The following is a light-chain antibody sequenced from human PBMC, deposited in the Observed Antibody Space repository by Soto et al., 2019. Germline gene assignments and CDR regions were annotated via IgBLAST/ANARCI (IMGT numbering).Light chain of an antibody. CDR2: EAN. CDR1: SSDVGSYNL. V-gene: IGLV2-23*01. J-gene: IGLJ1*01. CDR3: CSYASRDTYV. Sequence: QSVLTQPASVSGSPGQSITISCTGTSSDVGSYNLVSWYQQHPGKAPKLIIYEANKRPSGTSNRFSGSESGNTASLTISGLQPEDEADYYCCSYASRDTYVFGTGTKVTVL.